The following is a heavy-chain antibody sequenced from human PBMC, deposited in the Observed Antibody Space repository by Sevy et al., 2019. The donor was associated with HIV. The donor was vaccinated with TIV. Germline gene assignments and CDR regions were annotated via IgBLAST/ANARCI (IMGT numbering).Heavy chain of an antibody. CDR3: ARGGKDPGY. J-gene: IGHJ4*02. Sequence: GESLKISCAASGFIFSTYWMSWVRQAPGKGLEWVANIKEDGSEKCYVVSVKGRFTISRDNAKNSLYLQMSSLRAEDTAVYYCARGGKDPGYWGQGTLVTVSS. D-gene: IGHD1-26*01. CDR2: IKEDGSEK. CDR1: GFIFSTYW. V-gene: IGHV3-7*01.